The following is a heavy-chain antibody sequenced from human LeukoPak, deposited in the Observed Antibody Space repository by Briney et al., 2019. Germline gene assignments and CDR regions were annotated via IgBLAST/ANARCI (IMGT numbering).Heavy chain of an antibody. CDR3: ARVFSCRGGSCSSTYSFDH. Sequence: PGGSLRLSCAASGFTFSTYSMNCVRQAPGKGLEWVSSISSSSSYIYYADSVKGRFTISRDNAKNSLYLQMNSLRAEDTAVYYCARVFSCRGGSCSSTYSFDHWGQGTLLTVCS. V-gene: IGHV3-21*01. CDR1: GFTFSTYS. D-gene: IGHD2-15*01. J-gene: IGHJ4*02. CDR2: ISSSSSYI.